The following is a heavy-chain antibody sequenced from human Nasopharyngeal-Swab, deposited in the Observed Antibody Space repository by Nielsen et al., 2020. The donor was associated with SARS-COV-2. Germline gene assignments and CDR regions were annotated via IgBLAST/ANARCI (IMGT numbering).Heavy chain of an antibody. CDR3: ARARITMIVVVDAFDI. V-gene: IGHV4-31*03. J-gene: IGHJ3*02. CDR2: IYYSGST. CDR1: GGSISSGGHY. Sequence: SETLSLTCTASGGSISSGGHYWSWIRQHPGKGLEWIGYIYYSGSTYYNPSLKSRVTISVDTSKNQFSLKLSSVTAADTAVYYCARARITMIVVVDAFDIWGQGTMVTVSS. D-gene: IGHD3-22*01.